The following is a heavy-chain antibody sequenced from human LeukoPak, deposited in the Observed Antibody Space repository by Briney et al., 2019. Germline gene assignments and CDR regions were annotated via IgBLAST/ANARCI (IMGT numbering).Heavy chain of an antibody. D-gene: IGHD2-15*01. CDR2: IIPIFGTA. CDR1: GGTVSSYA. CDR3: ARGGCSGGSCYSPRRDYGMDV. J-gene: IGHJ6*04. Sequence: ASVKVSCKASGGTVSSYAISWERQAPGQGLEWMGGIIPIFGTANYAQKFQGRVTITADESTSTAYMELSSLRSEDTAVYYCARGGCSGGSCYSPRRDYGMDVWGKGTTVTVSS. V-gene: IGHV1-69*13.